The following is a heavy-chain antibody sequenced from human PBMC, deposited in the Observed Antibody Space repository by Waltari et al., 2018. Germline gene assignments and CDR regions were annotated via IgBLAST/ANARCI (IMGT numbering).Heavy chain of an antibody. CDR3: ARDDFQSRFDS. Sequence: QVQLLESGPGLVKPSETLSLTCTVSGDSIRNHYWNWIRQPAGKGLEWIGRIHVSVTSRYNPSLKSRVTMSLDTAKNQFSLNLSSVTAADTAMYYCARDDFQSRFDSWGPGTLVIVSP. J-gene: IGHJ5*01. CDR2: IHVSVTS. D-gene: IGHD3-3*01. V-gene: IGHV4-4*07. CDR1: GDSIRNHY.